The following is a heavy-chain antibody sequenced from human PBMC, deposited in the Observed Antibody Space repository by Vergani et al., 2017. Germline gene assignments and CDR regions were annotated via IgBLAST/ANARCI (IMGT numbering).Heavy chain of an antibody. Sequence: QVQLQESGPGLVKPSETLSLTCTVSGGSISSYYWSWIRQPPGKGLEWIGYIYYSGSTYYNPSLKSRVTISVDTSKNQFSLRLTSVTAADSAIYYCAGDTHSWQRADRWGQGLLVSVSS. CDR1: GGSISSYY. V-gene: IGHV4-59*01. CDR3: AGDTHSWQRADR. J-gene: IGHJ5*02. CDR2: IYYSGST. D-gene: IGHD6-13*01.